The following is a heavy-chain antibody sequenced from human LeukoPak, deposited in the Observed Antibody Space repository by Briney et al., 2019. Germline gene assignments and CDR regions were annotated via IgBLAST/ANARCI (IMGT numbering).Heavy chain of an antibody. CDR2: INHSGST. V-gene: IGHV4-34*01. D-gene: IGHD6-13*01. J-gene: IGHJ4*02. Sequence: SETLSLTCAVYGGSFSGYYWSWIRQPPGKGLEWIGEINHSGSTNYNPSLKSRVTISVDTSKNQFSLKLSSVTAADTAVYYCARGRVGSSWSFDYWGQGTLVTVSP. CDR1: GGSFSGYY. CDR3: ARGRVGSSWSFDY.